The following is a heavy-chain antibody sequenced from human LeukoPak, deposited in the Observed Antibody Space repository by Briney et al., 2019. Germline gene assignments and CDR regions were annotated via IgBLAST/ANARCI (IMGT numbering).Heavy chain of an antibody. CDR2: INPSGGST. V-gene: IGHV1-46*01. CDR1: GYTFTSYY. CDR3: ATNLYCSGGSCYGRDLIALDY. J-gene: IGHJ4*02. Sequence: ASVKVSCKASGYTFTSYYMHWVRQAPGQGLEWMGIINPSGGSTSYAQKFQGRVTMTRDTSTSTVYMELSSLRSDDTAVYYCATNLYCSGGSCYGRDLIALDYWGQGTLVTVSS. D-gene: IGHD2-15*01.